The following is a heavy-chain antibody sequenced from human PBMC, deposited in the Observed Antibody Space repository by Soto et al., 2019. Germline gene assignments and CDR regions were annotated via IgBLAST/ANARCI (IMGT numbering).Heavy chain of an antibody. CDR1: GGSISSYY. CDR2: IYYSGST. V-gene: IGHV4-59*01. CDR3: ARSHPSGWRYNWFDP. J-gene: IGHJ5*02. Sequence: SETLSLTCTVSGGSISSYYWSWIRQPPGKGLEWIGYIYYSGSTNYNPSLKSRVTISVDTSKNQFSLKLSSVTAADTAVYYCARSHPSGWRYNWFDPWGQGTLVTVSS. D-gene: IGHD6-19*01.